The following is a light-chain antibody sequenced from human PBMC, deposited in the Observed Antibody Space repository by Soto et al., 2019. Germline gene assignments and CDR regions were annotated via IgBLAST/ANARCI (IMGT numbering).Light chain of an antibody. Sequence: YVTERDRVTLTCRASQNIRSRLAWFQQKPGKAPKLLIYAASSLQSGVPSRFSGSGSGTDFTLTISSLQPEDFATYYCQQSYSTPRTFGQGCNVAI. CDR3: QQSYSTPRT. CDR1: QNIRSR. CDR2: AAS. V-gene: IGKV1-39*01. J-gene: IGKJ1*01.